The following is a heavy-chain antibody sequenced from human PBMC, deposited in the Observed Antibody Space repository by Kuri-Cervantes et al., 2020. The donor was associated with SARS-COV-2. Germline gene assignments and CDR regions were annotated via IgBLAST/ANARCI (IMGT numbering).Heavy chain of an antibody. J-gene: IGHJ6*03. CDR2: INPNSGGT. Sequence: ASVKVSCKASGYTFTGYYMHWVRQAPGQGLEWMGWINPNSGGTNYAQKFQGRVTMTRDTSISTAYMELSSVTAADTAVYYCASRNDDFWSGPPYYYYYMDVWGKGTTVTVSS. V-gene: IGHV1-2*02. CDR3: ASRNDDFWSGPPYYYYYMDV. D-gene: IGHD3-3*01. CDR1: GYTFTGYY.